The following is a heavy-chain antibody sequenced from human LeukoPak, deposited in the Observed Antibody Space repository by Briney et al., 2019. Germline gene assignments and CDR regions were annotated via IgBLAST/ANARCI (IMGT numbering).Heavy chain of an antibody. V-gene: IGHV4-39*01. D-gene: IGHD6-13*01. CDR1: GGSISSGSDY. CDR2: IYYSGGT. CDR3: ARRGLSSFYVWFDP. J-gene: IGHJ5*02. Sequence: SETLSLTCSVSGGSISSGSDYWGWIRQPPGKGLEWIGTIYYSGGTYYNPSLKSRVTLSVDTSKNQFSLKLTSVTAADTAVYYCARRGLSSFYVWFDPWGQGTLVTVSS.